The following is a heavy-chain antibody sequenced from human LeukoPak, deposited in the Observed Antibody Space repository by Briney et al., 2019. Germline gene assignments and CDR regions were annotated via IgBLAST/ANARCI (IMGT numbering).Heavy chain of an antibody. CDR1: GFTLSSYW. V-gene: IGHV3-7*01. CDR3: AREYYYGSGSYGY. CDR2: IKQDGSEK. D-gene: IGHD3-10*01. Sequence: GGSLRLSCAASGFTLSSYWMAWVRQAPGKGLQWVANIKQDGSEKYFVDSVKGRFTISRDNTKNSLYLQMNSLRAEDTAVYYCAREYYYGSGSYGYWGQGTLVTVSS. J-gene: IGHJ4*02.